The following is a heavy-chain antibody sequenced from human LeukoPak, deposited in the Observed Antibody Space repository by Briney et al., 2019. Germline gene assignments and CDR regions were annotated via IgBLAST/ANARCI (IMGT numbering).Heavy chain of an antibody. CDR3: ARLPFYDSSGYYPFDY. V-gene: IGHV4-59*08. CDR1: GGSTSNYY. CDR2: ISYSGST. D-gene: IGHD3-22*01. Sequence: KASETLSLTCTVSGGSTSNYYWSWIRQPPGKGLEWIGYISYSGSTNYNPSLKSRVTISVDTSKNQFSLKLRTVTAADTAVYYCARLPFYDSSGYYPFDYWGQGTLVTVSS. J-gene: IGHJ4*02.